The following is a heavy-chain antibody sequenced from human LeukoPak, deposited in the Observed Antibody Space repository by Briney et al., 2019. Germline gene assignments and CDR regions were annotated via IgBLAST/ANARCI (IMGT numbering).Heavy chain of an antibody. Sequence: ASQTLSLPCTVSGGSISCYYWIWIRQPPGKGLEWIGYIYYSGSTDYNPSLKNRVTMSTDTSKNQFSLKLSSVTAADTAVYYCAASYYYDTSDYASPVTLQFDHWGQGILVTVSS. V-gene: IGHV4-59*08. CDR2: IYYSGST. D-gene: IGHD3-22*01. CDR1: GGSISCYY. CDR3: AASYYYDTSDYASPVTLQFDH. J-gene: IGHJ4*02.